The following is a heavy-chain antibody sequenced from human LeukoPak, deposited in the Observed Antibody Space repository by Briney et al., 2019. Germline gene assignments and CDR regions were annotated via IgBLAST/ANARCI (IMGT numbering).Heavy chain of an antibody. J-gene: IGHJ3*02. CDR2: INPSGGST. D-gene: IGHD5-24*01. V-gene: IGHV1-46*01. CDR1: GYTFTTYY. CDR3: ARVVGRRDGYNYDAFDI. Sequence: GASVKVSCKAAGYTFTTYYMHWVRQAPGQGLEWMGTINPSGGSTSYALKFQGRVTMTRDTSTSTVYMELSSLRSEDTAVYYCARVVGRRDGYNYDAFDIWGQGTMVTVSS.